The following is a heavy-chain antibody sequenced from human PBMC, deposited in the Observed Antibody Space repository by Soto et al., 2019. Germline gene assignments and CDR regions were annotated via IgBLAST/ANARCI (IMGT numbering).Heavy chain of an antibody. V-gene: IGHV3-48*01. J-gene: IGHJ5*02. CDR3: AREGGDLNWFDP. CDR2: ISSSSRTI. CDR1: GFTFSSYS. Sequence: EVQLVESGGGLVQPGGSLRLSCAASGFTFSSYSMNWVRQAPGKGLEWVSYISSSSRTIYYADSVKGRFTISRDNAKNSLYLQMNSLRAEDTAVYYCAREGGDLNWFDPWGQGTLVTVSS. D-gene: IGHD4-17*01.